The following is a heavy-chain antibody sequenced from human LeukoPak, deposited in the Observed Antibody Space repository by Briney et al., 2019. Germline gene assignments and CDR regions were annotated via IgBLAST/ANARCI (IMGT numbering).Heavy chain of an antibody. CDR1: GFTFSSFA. CDR2: ISGSGGST. V-gene: IGHV3-23*01. CDR3: AKQFSSSPSAEYFHH. D-gene: IGHD6-6*01. J-gene: IGHJ1*01. Sequence: PGGSLRLSCAASGFTFSSFAMSWVRQAPGKGLEWVSVISGSGGSTDYADSVKGRFTISRDNSKNMLYLQMNSLRAEDTAVYYCAKQFSSSPSAEYFHHWGQGTLVTDSS.